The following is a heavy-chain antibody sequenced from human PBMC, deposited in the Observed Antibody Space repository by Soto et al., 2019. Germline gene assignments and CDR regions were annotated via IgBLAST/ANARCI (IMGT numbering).Heavy chain of an antibody. D-gene: IGHD4-17*01. J-gene: IGHJ3*02. CDR3: ARTETTVTTGAFDI. CDR1: GGSISSGGYY. CDR2: IYYSGST. V-gene: IGHV4-31*03. Sequence: SETLSLTCTVSGGSISSGGYYWSWIRQHPGKGLEWIGYIYYSGSTYYNPSLKSRVTISADTSKNQFSLKLSSVTAADTAVYYCARTETTVTTGAFDIWGQGTMVTVSS.